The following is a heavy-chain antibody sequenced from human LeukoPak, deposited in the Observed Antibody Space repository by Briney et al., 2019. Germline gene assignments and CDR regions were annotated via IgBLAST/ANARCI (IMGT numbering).Heavy chain of an antibody. Sequence: GGSLKLSCAASGSTFSGSTIHWVRQASGKGLEWVGLIDRPAKSYATAYGASVGGRFTISRDDSKNTAYLQMDSLKTEDTALYYCTRDRGTYNWLDPWGQGTLVTVSS. V-gene: IGHV3-73*01. D-gene: IGHD1-26*01. CDR1: GSTFSGST. J-gene: IGHJ5*02. CDR3: TRDRGTYNWLDP. CDR2: IDRPAKSYAT.